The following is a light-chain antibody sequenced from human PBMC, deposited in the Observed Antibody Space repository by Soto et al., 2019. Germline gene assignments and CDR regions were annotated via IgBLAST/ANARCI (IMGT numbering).Light chain of an antibody. CDR1: QRVTSNY. Sequence: EIVLTQSPGTLSLSPGERATLSCRASQRVTSNYLAWYQQKPGQAPRLLIFGASIRDTGIPDRFSGSGSGTEFTLTISSLQSEDFAVYYCHQYNHWLTWTFGQGTKVDIK. CDR2: GAS. J-gene: IGKJ1*01. V-gene: IGKV3D-15*01. CDR3: HQYNHWLTWT.